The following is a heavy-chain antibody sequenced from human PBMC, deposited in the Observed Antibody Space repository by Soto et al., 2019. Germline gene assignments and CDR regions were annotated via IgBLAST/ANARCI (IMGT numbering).Heavy chain of an antibody. J-gene: IGHJ4*02. CDR1: GCTFRSYD. Sequence: PGGSRRRSCAASGCTFRSYDISWVLQAPWNWLEWVSAISGSGVSTYYADSVKGLFTISRDNSKNTLYLQMNSLRAEDTAVYYCAKDDTWSYYDSSGYFDYWGKGTLVTVSS. CDR2: ISGSGVST. V-gene: IGHV3-23*01. CDR3: AKDDTWSYYDSSGYFDY. D-gene: IGHD3-22*01.